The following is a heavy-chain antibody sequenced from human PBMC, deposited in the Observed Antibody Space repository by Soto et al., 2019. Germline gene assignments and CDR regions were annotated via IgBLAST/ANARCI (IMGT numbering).Heavy chain of an antibody. J-gene: IGHJ6*02. CDR3: ARDLTGTTFRYYYYYYGMDV. V-gene: IGHV3-30-3*01. D-gene: IGHD1-20*01. CDR1: GFTFSSYA. CDR2: ISYDGSNK. Sequence: QPGGSLRLSCAASGFTFSSYAMHWVRQAPGKGLEWVAVISYDGSNKYYADSVKGRFTISRDNSKNTLYLQMNSLRAEDTAVYYCARDLTGTTFRYYYYYYGMDVWGQGTTVTVSS.